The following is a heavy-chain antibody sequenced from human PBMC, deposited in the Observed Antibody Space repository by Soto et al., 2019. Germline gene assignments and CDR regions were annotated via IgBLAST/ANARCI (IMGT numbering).Heavy chain of an antibody. J-gene: IGHJ4*02. Sequence: QVQLVQSGAEEKKPGASVKVSCKASGYTFTSYAMHWVRQAPGQRLEWMGWINAGNGNTKYSQKFQGRVTITRDTSGSTAYMELSSLRSEDTAVYYCARGRITIFGVVITGSFDYWGQGTLVTVSS. CDR3: ARGRITIFGVVITGSFDY. CDR1: GYTFTSYA. D-gene: IGHD3-3*01. V-gene: IGHV1-3*05. CDR2: INAGNGNT.